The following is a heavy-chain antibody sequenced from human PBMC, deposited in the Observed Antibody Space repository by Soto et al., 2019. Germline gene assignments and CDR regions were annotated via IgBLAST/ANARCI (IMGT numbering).Heavy chain of an antibody. CDR3: AIAGVSSSLLDYYYFLAV. V-gene: IGHV4-34*12. Sequence: TSETLSLTCAVYGGSFSGYYWSWIRQPPGKGLEWFGELIHSGSTNYNPSLNPRVTISVDTSKTQFSLKLSSVTAADTAVYYCAIAGVSSSLLDYYYFLAVWVKGTTVPVSS. CDR1: GGSFSGYY. D-gene: IGHD6-13*01. J-gene: IGHJ6*03. CDR2: LIHSGST.